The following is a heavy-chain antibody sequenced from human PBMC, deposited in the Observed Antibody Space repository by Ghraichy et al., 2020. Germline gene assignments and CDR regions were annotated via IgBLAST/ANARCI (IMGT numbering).Heavy chain of an antibody. D-gene: IGHD3-22*01. Sequence: SGPTLVKPTQTLTLTCTFSGFSLSTSGMCVSWIRQPPGKALEWLALIHWDDDKYYSTSLKTRLTISKDTSKNQVVLTMTNMDPVDTATYYCARIRLDYYDSGGYYGFDYWGQGTLVTVSS. J-gene: IGHJ4*02. CDR3: ARIRLDYYDSGGYYGFDY. V-gene: IGHV2-70*01. CDR1: GFSLSTSGMC. CDR2: IHWDDDK.